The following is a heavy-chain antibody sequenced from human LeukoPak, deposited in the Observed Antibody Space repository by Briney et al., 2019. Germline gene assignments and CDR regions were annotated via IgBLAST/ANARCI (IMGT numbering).Heavy chain of an antibody. CDR1: GGSINTYY. Sequence: SETLSLTCTVSGGSINTYYWSWIRQPPGKGLEWIGYIYYSGSTNYNPSLKSRVTISVDTSKNQLSLKLSSVTVADTAVYYCAGGQWLVWGVYWGQGTLVTVSS. CDR3: AGGQWLVWGVY. CDR2: IYYSGST. V-gene: IGHV4-59*12. D-gene: IGHD6-19*01. J-gene: IGHJ4*02.